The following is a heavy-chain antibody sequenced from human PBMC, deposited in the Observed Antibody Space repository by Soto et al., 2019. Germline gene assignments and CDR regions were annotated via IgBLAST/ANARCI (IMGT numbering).Heavy chain of an antibody. Sequence: SETLSLTCTVSGGSISSYYWSWIRQPPGKGLEWIGYIYYSGSTNYNPSLKSRVTISVDTSKNQFSLKLSSVTAADTAVYYCARGDRWHTYYFDYWGQGTLVTVSS. J-gene: IGHJ4*02. CDR1: GGSISSYY. CDR3: ARGDRWHTYYFDY. D-gene: IGHD2-21*02. V-gene: IGHV4-59*01. CDR2: IYYSGST.